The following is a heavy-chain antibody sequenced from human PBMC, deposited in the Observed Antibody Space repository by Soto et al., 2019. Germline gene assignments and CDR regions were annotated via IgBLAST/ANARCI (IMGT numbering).Heavy chain of an antibody. CDR2: VSMDSDTI. CDR3: ARLYYDYV. Sequence: GGSLRLSCEASGFDFSTYSMNWVRQAPGKGLEWIAYVSMDSDTIHYADSVRGRFTISRDDPENSLYLQMNSLRDEDTATYYCARLYYDYVWGQGTTVTVSS. J-gene: IGHJ6*02. CDR1: GFDFSTYS. D-gene: IGHD3-3*01. V-gene: IGHV3-48*02.